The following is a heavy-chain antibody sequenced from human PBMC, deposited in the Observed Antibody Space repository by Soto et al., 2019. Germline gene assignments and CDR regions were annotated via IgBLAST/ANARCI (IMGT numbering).Heavy chain of an antibody. CDR3: ARPKSPLTPSSYYYDSSDYYFDY. D-gene: IGHD3-22*01. J-gene: IGHJ4*02. CDR1: GFTFSNYA. CDR2: ISYDGSNK. V-gene: IGHV3-30-3*01. Sequence: GGSLRLSCAASGFTFSNYAMNWVRQAPGKGLEWVAVISYDGSNKYSADSVKGRFTISRDNSKNTLYLQMNSLRPEDTAVYYCARPKSPLTPSSYYYDSSDYYFDYWGQGTLVTVSS.